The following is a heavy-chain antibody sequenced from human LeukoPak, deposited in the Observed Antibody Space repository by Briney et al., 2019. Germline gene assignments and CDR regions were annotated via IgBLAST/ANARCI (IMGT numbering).Heavy chain of an antibody. D-gene: IGHD2-15*01. CDR2: ISGSGGST. J-gene: IGHJ4*02. Sequence: GGSLRLSCAACGFTFSSYAMRWVRQAPGKGLEWVSAISGSGGSTYYADSVKGRFTISRDNSKNTLYLQMNSLRAEDTAVYYCAKSSGGSCYHFWGQGTLVTVSS. V-gene: IGHV3-23*01. CDR1: GFTFSSYA. CDR3: AKSSGGSCYHF.